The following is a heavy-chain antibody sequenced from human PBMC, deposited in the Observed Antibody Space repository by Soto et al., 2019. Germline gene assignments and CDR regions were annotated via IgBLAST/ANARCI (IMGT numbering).Heavy chain of an antibody. D-gene: IGHD6-13*01. V-gene: IGHV1-3*01. CDR2: INAGNGNT. CDR3: ARVSSIAAAGDFDY. CDR1: GYTFTSYA. J-gene: IGHJ4*02. Sequence: VKVSCKASGYTFTSYAMHWVRQAPGQRLEWMGWINAGNGNTKYSQKFQGRVTITRDTSASTAYMELSSLRSEDTAVYYCARVSSIAAAGDFDYWGQGTLVTVSS.